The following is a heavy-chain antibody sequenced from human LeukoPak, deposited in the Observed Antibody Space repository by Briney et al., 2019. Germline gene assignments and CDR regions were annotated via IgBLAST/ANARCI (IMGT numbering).Heavy chain of an antibody. CDR3: ARFGIDYDMDV. V-gene: IGHV4-59*01. CDR1: GGSISGNY. Sequence: SETLSLTCTVSGGSISGNYWTWTRQPPGKGLEWIGQIHYRGKADYNPSLRSRIIISVDKSKNQMFLRLSSVTAADTAVYYCARFGIDYDMDVWGQGTKVTVSS. D-gene: IGHD3-16*01. J-gene: IGHJ6*02. CDR2: IHYRGKA.